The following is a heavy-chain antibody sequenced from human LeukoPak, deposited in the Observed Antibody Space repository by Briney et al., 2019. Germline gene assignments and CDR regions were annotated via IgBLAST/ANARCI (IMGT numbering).Heavy chain of an antibody. V-gene: IGHV4-59*01. CDR2: IYYSVDT. CDR3: ARDRNFELDY. J-gene: IGHJ4*02. CDR1: GGSISSYY. Sequence: SETLSLTCTVSGGSISSYYWSWIRQPPGKGLEWIGYIYYSVDTNYNPSLKSRVTISIDTSKNQFSLKLSSVTAADTAVYYCARDRNFELDYWGQGTLVTVSS.